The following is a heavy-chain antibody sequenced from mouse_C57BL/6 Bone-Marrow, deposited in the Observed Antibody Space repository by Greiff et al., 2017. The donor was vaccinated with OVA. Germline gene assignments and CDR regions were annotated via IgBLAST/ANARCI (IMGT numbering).Heavy chain of an antibody. D-gene: IGHD1-1*01. CDR1: GYTFTSYW. Sequence: QVQLQQPGAELVKPGASVKLSCKASGYTFTSYWMHWVKQRPGRGLEWIGRIDPTSGGTKYNEKFKSKATLTVDKPSSTAYMQLSSLTSEDSAVYDGARVAVVATKCWCVDVWGTGTTVTVSS. CDR2: IDPTSGGT. CDR3: ARVAVVATKCWCVDV. J-gene: IGHJ1*03. V-gene: IGHV1-72*01.